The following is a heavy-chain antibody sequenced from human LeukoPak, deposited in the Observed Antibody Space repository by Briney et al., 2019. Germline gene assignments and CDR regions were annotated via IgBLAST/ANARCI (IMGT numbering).Heavy chain of an antibody. CDR3: AKDATGYSSNWFDP. D-gene: IGHD6-13*01. CDR2: IRYDGSDK. CDR1: GFTFSNYG. V-gene: IGHV3-30*02. J-gene: IGHJ5*02. Sequence: GGSLRLSCAASGFTFSNYGMHWVRQAPGKGLEWVAFIRYDGSDKYYADSVKGRFTISRDNSKNTLYLQMNSLRAEDTAIYYCAKDATGYSSNWFDPWGQGTLVTVSS.